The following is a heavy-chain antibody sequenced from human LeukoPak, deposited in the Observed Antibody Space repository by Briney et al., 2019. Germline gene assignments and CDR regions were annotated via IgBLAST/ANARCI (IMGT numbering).Heavy chain of an antibody. Sequence: PGGSLRLSCEASGVALDNYIMSWVRQAPGKGLEWISQISISSSTIYYRDSVKGRFTISRDNAKNSLYLQMNSLRAEDTAVYYCVRDGTVRGKNGCFDYWGQGTLVTVSS. CDR3: VRDGTVRGKNGCFDY. D-gene: IGHD3-10*01. CDR1: GVALDNYI. J-gene: IGHJ4*02. CDR2: ISISSSTI. V-gene: IGHV3-48*04.